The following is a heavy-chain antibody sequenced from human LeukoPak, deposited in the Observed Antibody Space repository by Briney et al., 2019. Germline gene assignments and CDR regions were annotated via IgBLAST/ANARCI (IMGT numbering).Heavy chain of an antibody. CDR1: GGSISSHY. CDR2: IYYSGST. CDR3: ARGWQQLGGWFDP. V-gene: IGHV4-59*11. J-gene: IGHJ5*02. Sequence: SETLSLTCTVSGGSISSHYWSWIRQPPGKGLEWIGYIYYSGSTNYNPSLKSRVTISVDTSKNQFSLKLSSVTAADTAVYSCARGWQQLGGWFDPWGQGTLVTVSS. D-gene: IGHD6-13*01.